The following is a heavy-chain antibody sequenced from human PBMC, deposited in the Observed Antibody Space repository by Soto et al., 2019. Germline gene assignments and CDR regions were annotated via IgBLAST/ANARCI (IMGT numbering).Heavy chain of an antibody. CDR2: IYYSGST. J-gene: IGHJ5*02. Sequence: TLSLTCTVSGGSISSGGYYWSWIRQHPGKGLEWIGYIYYSGSTYYNPSLKSRVTISVDTSKNQFSLKLSSVTAADTAVYYCAREASDIVVVPAAIYNWFDPWGQGTLVTVSS. D-gene: IGHD2-2*02. V-gene: IGHV4-31*03. CDR3: AREASDIVVVPAAIYNWFDP. CDR1: GGSISSGGYY.